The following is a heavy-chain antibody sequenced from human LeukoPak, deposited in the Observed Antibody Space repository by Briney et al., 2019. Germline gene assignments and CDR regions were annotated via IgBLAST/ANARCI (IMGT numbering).Heavy chain of an antibody. CDR3: ANSGSYSFHAFDI. CDR1: GFTFSSYA. J-gene: IGHJ3*02. CDR2: ISGSGGST. V-gene: IGHV3-23*01. Sequence: PGGSLRLSRAASGFTFSSYAMSWVRQAPGKGLEWVSAISGSGGSTYYADSVKGRFTISRDNSKNTLYLQMNSLRAEDTAVYYCANSGSYSFHAFDIWGQGTMVTVSS. D-gene: IGHD1-26*01.